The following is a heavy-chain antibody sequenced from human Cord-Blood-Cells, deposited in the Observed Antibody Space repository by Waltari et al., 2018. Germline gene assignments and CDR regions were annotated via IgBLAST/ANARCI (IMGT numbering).Heavy chain of an antibody. J-gene: IGHJ6*03. CDR2: FDPEKGET. Sequence: QVQLVQSGAEVKKPGASAKVSCTVSGYTLAELSMHWVRPAPGTGLEWMGGFDPEKGETIYAQKFQGRVTMTEDTSTDTAYMELSSLRSEDTAVYYCATFQLSGPTYYYYYMDVWGKGTTVTVSS. V-gene: IGHV1-24*01. CDR1: GYTLAELS. D-gene: IGHD6-19*01. CDR3: ATFQLSGPTYYYYYMDV.